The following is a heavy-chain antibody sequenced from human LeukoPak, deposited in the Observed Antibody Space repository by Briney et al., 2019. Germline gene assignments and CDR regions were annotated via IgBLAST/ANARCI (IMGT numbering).Heavy chain of an antibody. D-gene: IGHD2-21*02. J-gene: IGHJ3*01. CDR3: AKSLYCGDDCF. CDR1: VGSFNYY. CDR2: INHSEIT. Sequence: PLETLSLTCADYVGSFNYYWSWIRLPPGKGREWIGEINHSEITKYNPSLKSRVSISVDTSKNQFSLRLSSVTAADTAIYYCAKSLYCGDDCFWGPGTMVTVSS. V-gene: IGHV4-34*01.